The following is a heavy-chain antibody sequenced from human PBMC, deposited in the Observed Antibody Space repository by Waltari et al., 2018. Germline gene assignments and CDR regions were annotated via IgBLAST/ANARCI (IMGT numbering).Heavy chain of an antibody. CDR1: GYTLTELS. CDR3: ATWGARFNPLVIASDAFDI. Sequence: QVQLVQSGAEVKKPGASVKVSCKVSGYTLTELSMHWVRQAPGKGLEWMGGFDPEDGETIYAQKFQGRVTMTEDTSTDTAYMELSSLRSEDTAVYYCATWGARFNPLVIASDAFDIWGQGTMVTVSS. V-gene: IGHV1-24*01. CDR2: FDPEDGET. J-gene: IGHJ3*02. D-gene: IGHD2-21*01.